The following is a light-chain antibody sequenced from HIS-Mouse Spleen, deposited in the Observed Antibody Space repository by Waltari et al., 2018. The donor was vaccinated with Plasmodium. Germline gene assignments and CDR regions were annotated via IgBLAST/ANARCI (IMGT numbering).Light chain of an antibody. CDR2: EVS. Sequence: QSALTQPPSASGSPGQPVTISCTGTSSDLAGYHYVPWYQQHPGKAPKLMLYEVSQRPSGVPDRFSGSKSGNTASLTVSGLQAEDEADYYCSSYAGSNNLVFGGGTKLTVL. V-gene: IGLV2-8*01. J-gene: IGLJ2*01. CDR3: SSYAGSNNLV. CDR1: SSDLAGYHY.